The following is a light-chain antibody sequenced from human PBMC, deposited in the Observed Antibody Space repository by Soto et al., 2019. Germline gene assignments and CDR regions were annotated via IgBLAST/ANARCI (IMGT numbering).Light chain of an antibody. CDR3: QQRSNWPPT. CDR1: QSFSSNY. V-gene: IGKV3-11*01. Sequence: EIVLTQSPGTLSLSPGERATLSCRSSQSFSSNYLAWYQQKPGQAPRLLIYDASNRATGIPARFSGSGSGTDFTLTISSLEPEDFAVYYCQQRSNWPPTFGQGTKVDIK. CDR2: DAS. J-gene: IGKJ1*01.